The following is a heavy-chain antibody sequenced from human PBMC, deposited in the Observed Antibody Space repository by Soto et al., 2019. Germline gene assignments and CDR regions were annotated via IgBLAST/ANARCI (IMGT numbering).Heavy chain of an antibody. J-gene: IGHJ6*02. D-gene: IGHD3-22*01. CDR3: VKDRDSNSWPSRDV. Sequence: GASVKVSCKASGFTFSSSAVQWVRQARGQGLEWMGWISPKSGSIKYAQKFQGRVIMTTDTSTSTAYMEVRSLRSDDTAVYYCVKDRDSNSWPSRDVWGPGTTVTVSS. CDR2: ISPKSGSI. CDR1: GFTFSSSA. V-gene: IGHV1-18*01.